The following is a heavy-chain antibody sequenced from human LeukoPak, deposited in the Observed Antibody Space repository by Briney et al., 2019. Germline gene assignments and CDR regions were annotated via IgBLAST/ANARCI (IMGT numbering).Heavy chain of an antibody. CDR2: ISGSGGTI. CDR3: ARVAGRHYYYGMDV. J-gene: IGHJ6*02. V-gene: IGHV3-23*01. CDR1: GFTFSSFA. D-gene: IGHD6-13*01. Sequence: GGSLRLSCAASGFTFSSFAMTWVRQTPGKGLEWVSAISGSGGTIYYADSVKGRFTVSRDNAKNSLYLQMNSLRAEDTAVYYCARVAGRHYYYGMDVWGQGTTVTVSS.